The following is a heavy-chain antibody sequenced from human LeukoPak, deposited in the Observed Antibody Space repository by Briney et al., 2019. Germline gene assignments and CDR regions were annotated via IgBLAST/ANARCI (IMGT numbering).Heavy chain of an antibody. D-gene: IGHD1-14*01. V-gene: IGHV3-11*01. CDR2: ISPSGSSI. CDR1: GLTFSDYY. J-gene: IGHJ4*02. CDR3: TRGHHGLEY. Sequence: GGSLRLSCAVSGLTFSDYYMSWTRQAPGKGPELVSYISPSGSSIFYVDSVKGRFTISRDNAKNSLYLQMNSLRAEDTAVYYCTRGHHGLEYWGPGTLVTVSS.